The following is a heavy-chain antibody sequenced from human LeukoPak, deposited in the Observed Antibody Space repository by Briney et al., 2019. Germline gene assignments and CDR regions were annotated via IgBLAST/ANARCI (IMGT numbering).Heavy chain of an antibody. CDR3: ARDGGDTYYYGLFDP. D-gene: IGHD3-10*01. J-gene: IGHJ5*02. CDR1: GGSISSYY. CDR2: IYYSGST. V-gene: IGHV4-59*01. Sequence: SETLSLTCTVSGGSISSYYWSWIRQPPGKGLEWIGYIYYSGSTNYNPSLKSRVTISVDTSKNQFSLKLSSVTAADTAVYYCARDGGDTYYYGLFDPWGQGTLVTVSS.